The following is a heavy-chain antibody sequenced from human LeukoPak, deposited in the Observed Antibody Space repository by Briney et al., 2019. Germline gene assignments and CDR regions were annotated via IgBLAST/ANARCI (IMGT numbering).Heavy chain of an antibody. CDR3: ARKRKGAYDFDY. D-gene: IGHD3-16*01. J-gene: IGHJ4*02. CDR1: GGSISSYY. CDR2: LYYSGST. Sequence: SETLSLTCSVSGGSISSYYWSWIRQPPGKGLEWIGYLYYSGSTNSNPSLKSRVTMSVDTSKNQFSLKLTSVTAADTAVYYCARKRKGAYDFDYWGQGTLVTVSS. V-gene: IGHV4-59*12.